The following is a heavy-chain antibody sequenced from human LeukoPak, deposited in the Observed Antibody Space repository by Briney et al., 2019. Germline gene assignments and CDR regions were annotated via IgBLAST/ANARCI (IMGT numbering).Heavy chain of an antibody. CDR1: GFTFSSYA. D-gene: IGHD2-2*01. CDR2: IKQDGSEK. CDR3: AKLPDFDY. J-gene: IGHJ4*02. Sequence: PGGSLRLSCAASGFTFSSYAMNWVRQAPGKGLEWVANIKQDGSEKYYVDSVKGRFTISRDNAKNSLYLQMNSLRAEDTAVYYCAKLPDFDYWGQGTLVTVSS. V-gene: IGHV3-7*03.